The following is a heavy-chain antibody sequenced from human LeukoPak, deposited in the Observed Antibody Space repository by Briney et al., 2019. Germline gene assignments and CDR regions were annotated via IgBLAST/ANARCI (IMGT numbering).Heavy chain of an antibody. V-gene: IGHV1-69*13. CDR2: IIPIFGTA. J-gene: IGHJ3*02. CDR3: ARSITMVRGVNAFDI. D-gene: IGHD3-10*01. Sequence: GASVKVSCKASGYTFTSYGISWVRQAPGQGLEWMGGIIPIFGTANYAQKFQGRVTITADESTSTAYMELSSLRSEDTAVYYCARSITMVRGVNAFDIWGQGTMVTVSS. CDR1: GYTFTSYG.